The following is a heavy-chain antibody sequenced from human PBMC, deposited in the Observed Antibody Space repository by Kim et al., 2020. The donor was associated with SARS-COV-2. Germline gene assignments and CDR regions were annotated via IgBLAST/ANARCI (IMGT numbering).Heavy chain of an antibody. CDR1: GYTFTGYY. D-gene: IGHD2-8*01. CDR3: ATRERYCTNGVCYKGGKDWYFDL. CDR2: INPNSGGT. J-gene: IGHJ2*01. Sequence: ASVKVSCKASGYTFTGYYMHWVRQAPGQGLEWMGWINPNSGGTNYAQKFQGRVTMTRDTSISTAYMELSRLRSDDTAVYYCATRERYCTNGVCYKGGKDWYFDLWGRGTLVTVSS. V-gene: IGHV1-2*02.